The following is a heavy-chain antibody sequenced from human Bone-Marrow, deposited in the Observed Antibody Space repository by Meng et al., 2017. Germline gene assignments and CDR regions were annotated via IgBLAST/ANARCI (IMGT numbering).Heavy chain of an antibody. CDR3: ARTCRDGYNFDY. CDR1: GGSFSGYY. J-gene: IGHJ4*02. CDR2: INHSGST. Sequence: QVQLQQWGAGLLKPSETLSLTCAVYGGSFSGYYWSWIRQPPGKGLEWIGEINHSGSTNYNPSLKSRVTISVDTSKNQFSLKLSSVTAADTAVYYCARTCRDGYNFDYWGQRTLVTVSS. V-gene: IGHV4-34*01. D-gene: IGHD5-24*01.